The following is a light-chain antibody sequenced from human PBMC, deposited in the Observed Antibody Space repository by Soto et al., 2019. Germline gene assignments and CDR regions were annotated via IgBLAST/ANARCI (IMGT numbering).Light chain of an antibody. V-gene: IGLV2-8*01. Sequence: QSVLTQPPSASGSPGQSVAISCTETNSDVGGYNYVSWYQHHPGKVPKLMIYEVTKRPSGVPDRFSGSKSGNTASLTVSGLQAEDEAEYYCSSYTSNYIVVLGGGTKLTVL. CDR3: SSYTSNYIVV. J-gene: IGLJ2*01. CDR2: EVT. CDR1: NSDVGGYNY.